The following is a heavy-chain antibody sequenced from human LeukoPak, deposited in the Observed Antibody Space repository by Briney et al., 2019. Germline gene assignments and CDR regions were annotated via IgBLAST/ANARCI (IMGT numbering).Heavy chain of an antibody. V-gene: IGHV3-15*01. CDR1: GLTFGNAW. J-gene: IGHJ4*02. CDR3: TTYRYSYGSTGYSYFDF. Sequence: GGSRTLSCAASGLTFGNAWMSWVRQAPGKRLEWVARILSETSGGTRDYAAPVRGRFTISRDDSRSTLYLQMNSLKTEDTAQYYCTTYRYSYGSTGYSYFDFWGQGTPVSVS. CDR2: ILSETSGGTR. D-gene: IGHD3-22*01.